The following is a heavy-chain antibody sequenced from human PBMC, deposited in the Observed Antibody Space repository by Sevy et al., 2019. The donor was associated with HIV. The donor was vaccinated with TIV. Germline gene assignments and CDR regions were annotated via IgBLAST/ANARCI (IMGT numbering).Heavy chain of an antibody. Sequence: GGSLRLSCAASGFTFNNVWMNWVRQAPGKGLEWVGRIKSKTDGGATDYAAPVKGRFNISREDSKNTLYLQMDSLKTEDTAVYYCTTDYVWGSWGQGTLVTVSS. J-gene: IGHJ4*02. V-gene: IGHV3-15*07. CDR1: GFTFNNVW. D-gene: IGHD3-16*01. CDR2: IKSKTDGGAT. CDR3: TTDYVWGS.